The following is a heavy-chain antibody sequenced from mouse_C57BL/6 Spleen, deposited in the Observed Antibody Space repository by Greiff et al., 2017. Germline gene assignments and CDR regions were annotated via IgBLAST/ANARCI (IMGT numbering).Heavy chain of an antibody. D-gene: IGHD2-2*01. CDR2: IHPNSGST. Sequence: VQLQQSGAELVKPGASVKLSCKASGYTFTSYWMHWVKQRPGQGLEWIGMIHPNSGSTNYNEKFKSKATLTVDKSSSTAYMQLSSLTSEDSAVYYCAREGFYYGYDYWGQGTTLTVSS. CDR1: GYTFTSYW. J-gene: IGHJ2*01. CDR3: AREGFYYGYDY. V-gene: IGHV1-64*01.